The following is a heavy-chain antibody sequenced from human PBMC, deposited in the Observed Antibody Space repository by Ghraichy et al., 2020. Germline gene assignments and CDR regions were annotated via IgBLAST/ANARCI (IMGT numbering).Heavy chain of an antibody. Sequence: EYLNISCTVSGDSISDSDFYWGWIRQPPGKGLEWIGSIFHSGNTHYNPSLKDRVTISVDTALNQFSLRLPSVTAADTAVYYCARSGKKWQLLGADSWGQGILVTVSS. D-gene: IGHD4-23*01. CDR1: GDSISDSDFY. CDR3: ARSGKKWQLLGADS. J-gene: IGHJ4*02. CDR2: IFHSGNT. V-gene: IGHV4-39*01.